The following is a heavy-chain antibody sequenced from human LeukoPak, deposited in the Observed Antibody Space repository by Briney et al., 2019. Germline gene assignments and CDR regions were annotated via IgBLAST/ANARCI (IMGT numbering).Heavy chain of an antibody. CDR2: INHSGST. V-gene: IGHV4-34*01. Sequence: SETLSLTCAVYGGSFSGYYWSWIRQPPGKGLEWIGEINHSGSTNYNPSLKSRVTISVDTSKNQFSLKLSSVTAADTAVYYCARGRIRGYYYGSGSNTHYFGYWGQGTLVTVSS. J-gene: IGHJ4*02. CDR3: ARGRIRGYYYGSGSNTHYFGY. D-gene: IGHD3-10*01. CDR1: GGSFSGYY.